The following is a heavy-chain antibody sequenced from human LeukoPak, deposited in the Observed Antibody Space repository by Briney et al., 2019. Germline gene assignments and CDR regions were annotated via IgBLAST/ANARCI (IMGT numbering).Heavy chain of an antibody. CDR2: ISSSSSHT. CDR1: GFTFSSYN. D-gene: IGHD2-15*01. J-gene: IGHJ4*02. Sequence: GGSLRLSCAASGFTFSSYNMNWVRQAPGTGLERVSSISSSSSHTYYADSLKGRFTISRDNAKNSLYLQMNSLRAEDTAVYYCAREDCTGGSCYTGRWGQGTLVTVSS. V-gene: IGHV3-21*01. CDR3: AREDCTGGSCYTGR.